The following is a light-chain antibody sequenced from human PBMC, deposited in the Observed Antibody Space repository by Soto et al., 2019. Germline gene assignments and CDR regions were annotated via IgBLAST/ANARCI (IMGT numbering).Light chain of an antibody. J-gene: IGKJ1*01. V-gene: IGKV1-5*03. CDR1: QSISSW. CDR2: KAS. Sequence: DIQMTQSPSTLSASVGDRVTITCRASQSISSWLAWYQQKPGKAPKLLIYKASSLESGVPSRFSGRRSGTEFTLNIRSLQPDDFATYYCQQYKTFGQGTKVEIK. CDR3: QQYKT.